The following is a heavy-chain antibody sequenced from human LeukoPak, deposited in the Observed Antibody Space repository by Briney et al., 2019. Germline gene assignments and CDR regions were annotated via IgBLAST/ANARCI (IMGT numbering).Heavy chain of an antibody. CDR1: GGTFSSYA. J-gene: IGHJ4*02. D-gene: IGHD3-22*01. V-gene: IGHV1-69*04. Sequence: VASVKVSCKASGGTFSSYAISWVRQAPGQGLEWMGRITPILGIANYAQKFQDRVTITADKSTSTAYMELSSLRSEDTAVYYCAQTHYYDSSGLDYWGQGTLVTVSS. CDR2: ITPILGIA. CDR3: AQTHYYDSSGLDY.